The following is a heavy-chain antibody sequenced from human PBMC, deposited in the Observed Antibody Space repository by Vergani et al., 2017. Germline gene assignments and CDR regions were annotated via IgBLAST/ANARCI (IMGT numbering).Heavy chain of an antibody. CDR1: GGSISSGSYY. V-gene: IGHV4-61*02. Sequence: QVQLQESGPGLVKPSQTLSLTCTVSGGSISSGSYYWSWIRQPAGKGLEWIGRIYTSGSTNYNPSLKSRVTISVDTSKNQFSLKLSSVTAADTAVYYCAATEGDVWGSYRYTDPWGQGTLVTVSS. D-gene: IGHD3-16*02. J-gene: IGHJ5*02. CDR2: IYTSGST. CDR3: AATEGDVWGSYRYTDP.